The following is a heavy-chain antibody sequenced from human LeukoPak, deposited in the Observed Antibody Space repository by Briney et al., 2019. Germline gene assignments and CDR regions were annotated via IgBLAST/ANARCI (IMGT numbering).Heavy chain of an antibody. CDR2: ISYDGSNK. CDR1: GFTFSSYG. D-gene: IGHD4-17*01. Sequence: GGSLGLSCAASGFTFSSYGMHWVRQAPGKGLEWVAVISYDGSNKYYADSVKGRFTISRDNSKNTLYLQMNSLRAEDTAVYYCAKVGPYGDYDLFYFDYWGQGTLVTVSS. CDR3: AKVGPYGDYDLFYFDY. V-gene: IGHV3-30*18. J-gene: IGHJ4*02.